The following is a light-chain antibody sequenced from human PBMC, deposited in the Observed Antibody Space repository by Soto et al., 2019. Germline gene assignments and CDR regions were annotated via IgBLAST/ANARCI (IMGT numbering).Light chain of an antibody. J-gene: IGLJ1*01. V-gene: IGLV2-14*01. CDR2: DVS. CDR3: SSYTSSRTL. CDR1: SSDVGGYNY. Sequence: QSALTQPASVSGSPGQSITISCTGTSSDVGGYNYVSWYQQHPGKAPKLMIYDVSNRPSGVSNRFSGSKSGNTASLTISGLQAEDEDDYYCSSYTSSRTLFGTGTKLTDL.